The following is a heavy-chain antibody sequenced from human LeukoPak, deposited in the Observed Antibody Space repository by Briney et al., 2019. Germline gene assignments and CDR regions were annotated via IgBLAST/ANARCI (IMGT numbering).Heavy chain of an antibody. Sequence: SQTLSLTCTVSGGSISSGSYYWSWIRQPAGKGLEWIGRIYTSGSTNYNPSLKSRVTISVDTSKNQFSLKLSSVTAADTAVYYCAREGSAYYYGSAEFDPWGQGTLVTVSS. CDR1: GGSISSGSYY. CDR2: IYTSGST. D-gene: IGHD3-10*01. J-gene: IGHJ5*02. CDR3: AREGSAYYYGSAEFDP. V-gene: IGHV4-61*02.